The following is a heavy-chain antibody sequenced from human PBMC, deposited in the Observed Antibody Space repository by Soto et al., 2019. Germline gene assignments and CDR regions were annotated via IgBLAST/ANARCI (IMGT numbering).Heavy chain of an antibody. J-gene: IGHJ6*02. CDR2: ISAGGDMT. CDR1: GFTLSSYA. V-gene: IGHV3-23*01. CDR3: ARGYRVGSGSPASYYYSGWDV. D-gene: IGHD3-10*01. Sequence: DVQLLESGGNLVQPGGSLTLSCSASGFTLSSYAMSWVRQAPGKGLEWVSRISAGGDMTYNSDSVKGRFTISRDNANNAVFLQMHNLRIEDTALYYCARGYRVGSGSPASYYYSGWDVWGQGATVTVS.